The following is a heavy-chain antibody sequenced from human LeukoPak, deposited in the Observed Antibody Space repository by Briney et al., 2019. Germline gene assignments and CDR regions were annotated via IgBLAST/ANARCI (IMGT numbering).Heavy chain of an antibody. CDR3: ARVGYGEDNWFDP. V-gene: IGHV1-69*13. J-gene: IGHJ5*02. CDR2: IIPIFGTA. Sequence: SVKVSCKASGGTFSSYDISWVRQAPGQGLEWMGGIIPIFGTANYAQKFQGRVTITADESTSTAYMELSSLRSDDTAVYYCARVGYGEDNWFDPWGQGTLVTVSS. D-gene: IGHD4-17*01. CDR1: GGTFSSYD.